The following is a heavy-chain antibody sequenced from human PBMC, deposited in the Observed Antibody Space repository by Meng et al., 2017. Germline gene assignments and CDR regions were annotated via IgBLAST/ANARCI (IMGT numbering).Heavy chain of an antibody. D-gene: IGHD3-22*01. CDR3: ARDRQTYYYDSSGYFDY. V-gene: IGHV1-3*01. Sequence: QVQFGQFGAGGKKPGASGKVSCKASGYTFTSYAMHWVRQAPGQRLEWMGWINAGNGNTKYSQKFQGRVTITRDTSASTAYMELSSLRSEDTAVYYCARDRQTYYYDSSGYFDYWGQGTLVTVSS. CDR1: GYTFTSYA. CDR2: INAGNGNT. J-gene: IGHJ4*02.